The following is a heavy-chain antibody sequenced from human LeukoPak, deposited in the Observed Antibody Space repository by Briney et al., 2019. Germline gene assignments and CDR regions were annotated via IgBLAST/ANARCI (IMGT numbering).Heavy chain of an antibody. Sequence: GRSLRLSCAASGFTFSDYAMSWVRQAPGKGLEWVSTISDNGGGTYYADSVKGRFTISRDNSKNTLFLQMNSLRAEDSAVYYCATDREGDPSAYYLVGGQGTLITVSS. CDR2: ISDNGGGT. CDR3: ATDREGDPSAYYLV. D-gene: IGHD3-22*01. J-gene: IGHJ4*02. V-gene: IGHV3-23*01. CDR1: GFTFSDYA.